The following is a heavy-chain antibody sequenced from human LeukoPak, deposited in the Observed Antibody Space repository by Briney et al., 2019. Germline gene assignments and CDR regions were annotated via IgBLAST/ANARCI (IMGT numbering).Heavy chain of an antibody. V-gene: IGHV4-39*01. Sequence: PSETLSLTCTVSGGSIIGSGYYWGWIRQPPGKGLEWIGSIYYSGTTYYNPSLESRVTISVDTSDNQFSLKLTSVTAADSAVYFCAGYNFYYFDYWGQGTLVTVSS. CDR2: IYYSGTT. CDR3: AGYNFYYFDY. CDR1: GGSIIGSGYY. D-gene: IGHD5-24*01. J-gene: IGHJ4*02.